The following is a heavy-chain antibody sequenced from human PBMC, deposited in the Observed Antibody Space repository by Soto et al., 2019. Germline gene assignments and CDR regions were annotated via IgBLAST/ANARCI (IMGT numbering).Heavy chain of an antibody. J-gene: IGHJ3*01. CDR3: SPSRRSSGDAFDF. CDR1: GFSLTSSGVG. V-gene: IGHV2-5*01. D-gene: IGHD6-6*01. CDR2: IYWNDDE. Sequence: QITLKESVPALVKPTQTLTLTCTFSGFSLTSSGVGVGWIRQHPGKALEWLALIYWNDDERYSPSLRSRLTIAKDTSKNLVVLTMTNMDALETATYYWSPSRRSSGDAFDFWGQGTMVTVSS.